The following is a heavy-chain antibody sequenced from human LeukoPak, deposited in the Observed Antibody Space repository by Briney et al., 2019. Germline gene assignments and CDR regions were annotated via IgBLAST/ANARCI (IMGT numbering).Heavy chain of an antibody. V-gene: IGHV3-23*01. D-gene: IGHD6-13*01. CDR3: AKHPLYSSPPNYFDY. J-gene: IGHJ4*02. Sequence: SGGSLRLSCAASGFTFSSYAMSWVRQAPGKGLEWVSAISGSGGSTYYADSVKGRFTISRDNSKNTLYLQMNSLRAEDTAVYYCAKHPLYSSPPNYFDYWGQGTLVTVSS. CDR2: ISGSGGST. CDR1: GFTFSSYA.